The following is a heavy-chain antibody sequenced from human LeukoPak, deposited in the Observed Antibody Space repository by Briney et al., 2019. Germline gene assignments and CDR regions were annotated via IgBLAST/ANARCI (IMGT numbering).Heavy chain of an antibody. V-gene: IGHV4-59*12. J-gene: IGHJ4*02. D-gene: IGHD5-24*01. CDR2: IYYSGST. Sequence: SETLSLTCTASGGSFSSYYWSWIRQPPGKGLEWIGYIYYSGSTNYNPSLKSRVTISVDTSKNQFSLKLSSVTAVDTAVYYCARGGAVEMATIAWFDYGGQGTLVTVSS. CDR1: GGSFSSYY. CDR3: ARGGAVEMATIAWFDY.